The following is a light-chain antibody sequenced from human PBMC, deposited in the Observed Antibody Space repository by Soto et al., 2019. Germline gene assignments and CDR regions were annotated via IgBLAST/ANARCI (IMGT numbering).Light chain of an antibody. J-gene: IGKJ1*01. Sequence: DVVMTQSPLSLPVTLGQPASISCRSSQSLQSSDGNTYLNWFQQRPGQSPRRLIYKVSNRDSGVPDRFSGSGSDTDFTLKISRVEAEDVGVYYCMQGTYWPPWTFGQGTKVEVK. V-gene: IGKV2-30*01. CDR3: MQGTYWPPWT. CDR2: KVS. CDR1: QSLQSSDGNTY.